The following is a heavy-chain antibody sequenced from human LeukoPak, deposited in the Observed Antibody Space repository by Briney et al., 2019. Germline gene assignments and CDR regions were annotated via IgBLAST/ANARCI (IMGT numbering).Heavy chain of an antibody. CDR3: ASYYYDSSGYYYLYFQH. Sequence: ASVKVSCKASGYTFTGYYMHWVRQAPGQGLEWMGLINPNSGGTNYAQKFQGRVTMTRDTSISTAYMELSRLRSDDTAVYYCASYYYDSSGYYYLYFQHWGQGTLVTVSS. CDR1: GYTFTGYY. J-gene: IGHJ1*01. CDR2: INPNSGGT. D-gene: IGHD3-22*01. V-gene: IGHV1-2*06.